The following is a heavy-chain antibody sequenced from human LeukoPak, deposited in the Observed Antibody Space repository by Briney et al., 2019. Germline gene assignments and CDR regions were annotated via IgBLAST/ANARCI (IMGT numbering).Heavy chain of an antibody. D-gene: IGHD1-7*01. J-gene: IGHJ6*02. CDR1: GGSISSYY. Sequence: PSETLSLTCTVSGGSISSYYWSWIRQPPGKGLEWIGYIYYSGSTNYNPSLKSRVTISVDTSKNQFSLRLSSVTAADTAVYYCARDNWNYGSSMDVWGQGTTVTVSS. CDR2: IYYSGST. V-gene: IGHV4-59*01. CDR3: ARDNWNYGSSMDV.